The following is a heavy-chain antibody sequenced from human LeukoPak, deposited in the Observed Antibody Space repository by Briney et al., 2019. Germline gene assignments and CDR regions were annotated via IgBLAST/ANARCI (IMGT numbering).Heavy chain of an antibody. V-gene: IGHV3-53*01. CDR1: GFTVSSNY. CDR2: IYGGGNI. Sequence: GGSLRLSCAASGFTVSSNYMNWVRQAPGKGLEWVSVIYGGGNIYYADSVKGRFTISRDNSKNTLYLQMNSLRAEDTAVYYCARGAGYNYPYYFDYWGRGTLVTVSS. D-gene: IGHD5-24*01. CDR3: ARGAGYNYPYYFDY. J-gene: IGHJ4*02.